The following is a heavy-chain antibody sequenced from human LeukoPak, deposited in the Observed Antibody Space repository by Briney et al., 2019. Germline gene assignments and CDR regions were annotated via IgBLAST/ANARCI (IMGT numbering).Heavy chain of an antibody. J-gene: IGHJ1*01. D-gene: IGHD4-17*01. CDR2: ISSRSTYR. Sequence: GGSLRLSXAASGFTFSDYSMNWVRQAPGKGLEWVSSISSRSTYRYYADSVKRRFTISRENATNSLCLQMNSLRAEDTAVYYCARDMTTATTCYLQHWGQGTLVTVSS. V-gene: IGHV3-21*06. CDR1: GFTFSDYS. CDR3: ARDMTTATTCYLQH.